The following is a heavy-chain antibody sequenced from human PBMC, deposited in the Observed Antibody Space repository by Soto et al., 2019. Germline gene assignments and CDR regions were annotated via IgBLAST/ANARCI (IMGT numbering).Heavy chain of an antibody. V-gene: IGHV3-33*01. CDR1: GFTFSSYG. Sequence: QVQLVESGGGVVQPGRSLRLSCAASGFTFSSYGMHWVRQAPGKGLEWVAVIWYDGSNKYYADSVKGRFTISRDNSKNXPYLQMNSMRAEDTAVYYCATGGFCSGGSCYVTFDYWGQGTLVTVSS. D-gene: IGHD2-15*01. CDR2: IWYDGSNK. J-gene: IGHJ4*02. CDR3: ATGGFCSGGSCYVTFDY.